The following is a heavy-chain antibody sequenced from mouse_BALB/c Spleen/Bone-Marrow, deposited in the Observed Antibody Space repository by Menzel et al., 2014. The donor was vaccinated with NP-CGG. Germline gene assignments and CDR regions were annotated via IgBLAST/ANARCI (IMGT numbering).Heavy chain of an antibody. CDR2: IYPGDGDT. CDR3: ARTPWFAY. CDR1: GYAFSSYW. V-gene: IGHV1-80*01. Sequence: QVQLQQPGAELVRPGSSVKISCKASGYAFSSYWMNWVGQRPGQGLEWIGQIYPGDGDTNYNGKFKGKATLTADRSSSTAYMQLSSLTSEDSAVYFCARTPWFAYWGQGTLVTVSA. J-gene: IGHJ3*01.